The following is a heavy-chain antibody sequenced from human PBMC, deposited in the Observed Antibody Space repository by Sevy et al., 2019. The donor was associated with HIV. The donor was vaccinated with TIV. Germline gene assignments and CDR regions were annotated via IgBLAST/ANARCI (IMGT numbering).Heavy chain of an antibody. CDR2: IYYSGST. Sequence: SGTLSLTCTVSGGSISSYYWSWIRQPPGKGLEWIGYIYYSGSTNYNPSLKSRVTISVDTSKNQFSLKLSSVTAADTAVYYCATDQAPIAAAGTYYYYGMDVWGQGTTVTVSS. CDR3: ATDQAPIAAAGTYYYYGMDV. D-gene: IGHD6-13*01. V-gene: IGHV4-59*13. CDR1: GGSISSYY. J-gene: IGHJ6*02.